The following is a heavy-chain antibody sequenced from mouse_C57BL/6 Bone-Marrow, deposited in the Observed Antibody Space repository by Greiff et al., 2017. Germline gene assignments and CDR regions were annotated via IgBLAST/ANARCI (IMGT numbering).Heavy chain of an antibody. D-gene: IGHD1-1*01. CDR1: GFTFSSYA. CDR3: TRAYYGSSPDY. CDR2: ISSGGDYI. Sequence: EVKLVESGEGLVKPGGSLKLSCAASGFTFSSYAMSWVRQAPEKRLEWVAYISSGGDYIYYADTVKGRFTISRDNARNPLYLQMSSLKSEDTAMYYCTRAYYGSSPDYWGQGTTLTVSS. V-gene: IGHV5-9-1*02. J-gene: IGHJ2*01.